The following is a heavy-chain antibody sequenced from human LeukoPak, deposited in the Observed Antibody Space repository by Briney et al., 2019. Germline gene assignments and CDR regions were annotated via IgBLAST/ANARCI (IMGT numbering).Heavy chain of an antibody. V-gene: IGHV3-21*04. Sequence: PGGSLRLSCAASGFTFSSYAMSWVRQAPGKGPEWVSCVSSHSDYIYYADSVKGRFTISRDNAKNSLYLQMNSLRAEDTALYYCARDVYYYGSGSSAFDIWGQGTMVTVSS. CDR3: ARDVYYYGSGSSAFDI. J-gene: IGHJ3*02. CDR2: VSSHSDYI. D-gene: IGHD3-10*01. CDR1: GFTFSSYA.